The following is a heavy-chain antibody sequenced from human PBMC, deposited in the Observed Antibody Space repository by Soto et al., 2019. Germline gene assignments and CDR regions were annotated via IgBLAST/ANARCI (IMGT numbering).Heavy chain of an antibody. D-gene: IGHD3-22*01. Sequence: QVQLVESGGGVVQPGRSLRLSCAASGFTFSSYGMHWVRQAPGKGLEWVAVIWYDGSNKYYADSVKGRFTISRDNSKNALYLQMNSRRAEDTDVYYGASEQYYYASRVYYYGMDVWGQGTKVTVSS. V-gene: IGHV3-33*01. CDR1: GFTFSSYG. CDR2: IWYDGSNK. J-gene: IGHJ6*02. CDR3: ASEQYYYASRVYYYGMDV.